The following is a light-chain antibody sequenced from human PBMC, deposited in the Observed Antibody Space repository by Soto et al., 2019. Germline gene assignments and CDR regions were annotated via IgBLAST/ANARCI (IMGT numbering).Light chain of an antibody. V-gene: IGLV2-14*03. CDR2: DVS. J-gene: IGLJ1*01. CDR3: TSYRSSGTLV. CDR1: SSDVGGSKY. Sequence: QSALTQPASVSASPGQSITISCSGTSSDVGGSKYVSWYQHHPGKAPKLLIYDVSNRPSGVSNRFSGAKSGNTAYLTMSGLQAEDEADYFCTSYRSSGTLVFGSGTKVTVL.